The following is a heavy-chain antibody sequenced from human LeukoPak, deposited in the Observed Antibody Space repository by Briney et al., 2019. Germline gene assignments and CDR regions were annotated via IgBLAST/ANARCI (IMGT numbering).Heavy chain of an antibody. CDR3: ARGLPGYTSGWSIDY. CDR1: GFTFDDYA. D-gene: IGHD6-19*01. Sequence: QAGGSLRLSCAASGFTFDDYAMHWVRQAPGKGLEWVSGISWNSGNINYADSVRGRFTVSRDNAKNSLYLQMNSLKTEDTAFYYCARGLPGYTSGWSIDYWGQGTLVTVSS. V-gene: IGHV3-9*01. J-gene: IGHJ4*02. CDR2: ISWNSGNI.